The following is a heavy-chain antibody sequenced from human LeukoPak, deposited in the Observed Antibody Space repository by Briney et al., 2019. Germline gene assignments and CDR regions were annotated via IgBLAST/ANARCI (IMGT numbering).Heavy chain of an antibody. J-gene: IGHJ4*02. CDR1: GFTFSSYW. D-gene: IGHD6-19*01. Sequence: GGSLRLSCAASGFTFSSYWMHWVRQAPGKGLVWVSRISSDGSSTTYADSVKGRFTISRDNAKNTLYLQMNSLRAEDTAVYYCARVGSGEGMDWGQGTLVTVSS. CDR2: ISSDGSST. CDR3: ARVGSGEGMD. V-gene: IGHV3-74*01.